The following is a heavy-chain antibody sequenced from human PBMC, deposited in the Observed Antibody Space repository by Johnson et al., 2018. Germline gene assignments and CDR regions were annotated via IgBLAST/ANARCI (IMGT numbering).Heavy chain of an antibody. Sequence: VQLVQSGAEVKKPGESLKISCKGSGYRFTTYWIGWVRQMPGKGLEWMGIIYPDDSDTRYSPTFQGQVTISADKSINTAYLQWSSLRASDTAMYYCARQVDTALVGYYYMDLRGNGTTVTVSS. D-gene: IGHD5-18*01. CDR1: GYRFTTYW. CDR2: IYPDDSDT. CDR3: ARQVDTALVGYYYMDL. V-gene: IGHV5-51*01. J-gene: IGHJ6*03.